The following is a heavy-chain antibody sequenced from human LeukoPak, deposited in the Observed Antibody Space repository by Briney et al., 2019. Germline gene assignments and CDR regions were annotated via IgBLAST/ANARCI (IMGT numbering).Heavy chain of an antibody. CDR3: VRGLLGYCSSTSCYAAFDP. D-gene: IGHD2-2*01. CDR1: GGSSSGYY. V-gene: IGHV4-34*01. Sequence: SETLSLTCAVYGGSSSGYYWSWVRQPPGKGLEWIGEINHSGSTNYNPSLKSGGTVSVDTSKTQFHLKLSSVTAADTALYYCVRGLLGYCSSTSCYAAFDPWGQGTLVTVSS. J-gene: IGHJ5*02. CDR2: INHSGST.